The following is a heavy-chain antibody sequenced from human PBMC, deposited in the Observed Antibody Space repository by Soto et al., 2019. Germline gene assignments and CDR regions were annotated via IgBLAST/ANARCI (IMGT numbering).Heavy chain of an antibody. CDR3: AREGLVGATTRTGPDY. D-gene: IGHD1-26*01. V-gene: IGHV1-69*04. CDR2: IIPILGIA. CDR1: GGTFSSYT. J-gene: IGHJ4*02. Sequence: GAPVKVSCKASGGTFSSYTISWVRQAPGKGLEWMGRIIPILGIANYAQKFQGRVTITADKSTSTAYMELRSLRSDDTAVYYCAREGLVGATTRTGPDYWGQGTLVTVSS.